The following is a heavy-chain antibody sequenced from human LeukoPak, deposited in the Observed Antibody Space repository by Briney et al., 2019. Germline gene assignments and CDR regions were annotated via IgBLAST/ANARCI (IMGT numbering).Heavy chain of an antibody. V-gene: IGHV3-15*01. CDR2: VKRNTDGGTP. D-gene: IGHD3-16*01. Sequence: PGESLTLSCAASGFTLNNAWMSWVRPPPGKGLEWVGRVKRNTDGGTPDYAAPVKGRLTISREASKNMVHLQMNSLKTEDTAVYYCTTDPNTIPGLTGGVLWGQGTLVTASS. J-gene: IGHJ4*02. CDR3: TTDPNTIPGLTGGVL. CDR1: GFTLNNAW.